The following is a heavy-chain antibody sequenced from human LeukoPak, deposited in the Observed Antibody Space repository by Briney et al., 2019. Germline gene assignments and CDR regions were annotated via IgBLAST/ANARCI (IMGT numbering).Heavy chain of an antibody. CDR2: IIPIVGTT. Sequence: SVKVSCKASGGTFSSYAISWVRQAPGQGLEWMGRIIPIVGTTNYAQTFQGRVTITADKSTSSVYMELSSLRADDTAVYYCARHYGGLDDYWGQGTLVIVSS. V-gene: IGHV1-69*04. CDR3: ARHYGGLDDY. D-gene: IGHD4-23*01. CDR1: GGTFSSYA. J-gene: IGHJ4*02.